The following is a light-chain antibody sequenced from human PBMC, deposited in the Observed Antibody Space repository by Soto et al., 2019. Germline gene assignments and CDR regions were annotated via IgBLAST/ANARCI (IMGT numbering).Light chain of an antibody. CDR3: QQYNSYLWT. CDR2: KAS. J-gene: IGKJ1*01. CDR1: QSISSW. Sequence: DIQITQSPSTLSASVGDRVTITCRASQSISSWLAWYQQKPGKAPKLLIYKASSLESGVTSRFSGSGSGTEFTLTISSLQPDDFATYYCQQYNSYLWTFGQGTKVDIK. V-gene: IGKV1-5*03.